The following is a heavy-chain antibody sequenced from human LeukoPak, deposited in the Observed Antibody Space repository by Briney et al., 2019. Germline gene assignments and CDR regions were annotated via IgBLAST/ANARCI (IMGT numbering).Heavy chain of an antibody. CDR3: ARHEWELPFDY. V-gene: IGHV4-59*08. CDR1: GGSISSYY. CDR2: IYYSGST. J-gene: IGHJ4*02. Sequence: SETLSLTCTVSGGSISSYYWSWTRQPPGKGLEWIGYIYYSGSTNYNPSLKSRVTMSVDTSKNQFSLKLSSVTAADTAVYYCARHEWELPFDYWGQGTLVTVSS. D-gene: IGHD1-26*01.